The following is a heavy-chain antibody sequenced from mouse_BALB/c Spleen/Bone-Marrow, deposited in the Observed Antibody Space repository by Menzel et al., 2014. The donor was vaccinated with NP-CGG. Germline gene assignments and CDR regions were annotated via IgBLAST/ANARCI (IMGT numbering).Heavy chain of an antibody. CDR2: ISNGGGST. D-gene: IGHD2-4*01. V-gene: IGHV5-12*02. J-gene: IGHJ3*01. CDR1: GFTFSDYY. CDR3: ARHNYDETWFAY. Sequence: EAQRVESGGGLVQPGGSLKLSCATSGFTFSDYYMYWVRQTPEKRLEWVAYISNGGGSTYYPDTVKGRFTISRDNAKNTLYLQMSRLKSEDTAMYYCARHNYDETWFAYWSQGTLVTISA.